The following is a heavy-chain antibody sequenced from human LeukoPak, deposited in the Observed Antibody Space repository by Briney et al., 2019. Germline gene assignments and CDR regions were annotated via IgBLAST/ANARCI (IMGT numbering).Heavy chain of an antibody. CDR2: ISYSGST. V-gene: IGHV4-59*01. CDR3: ARALFNHIWGTYRSPYFDY. Sequence: PSETLSLTCTVSGGSISNYYLTWFRQPPGKGLECIGYISYSGSTNYNPSLKSRVTISADTSKNHFSLKMTSVTAADTAVYYCARALFNHIWGTYRSPYFDYWGQGTLVTVSS. J-gene: IGHJ4*02. D-gene: IGHD3-16*02. CDR1: GGSISNYY.